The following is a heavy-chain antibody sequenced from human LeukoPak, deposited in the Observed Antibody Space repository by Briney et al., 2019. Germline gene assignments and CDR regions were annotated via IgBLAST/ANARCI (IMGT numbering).Heavy chain of an antibody. D-gene: IGHD2-15*01. Sequence: PGGSLRLSCAASGLTFSSSAMSWVRQAPGKGLEWVSAISNNGGYTYYADSVQGRFTISRDNSKSTLCLQMNSLRAEDTAVYYCAKQLGYRSDGSCYFPYWGQGTLSPSPQ. CDR1: GLTFSSSA. V-gene: IGHV3-23*01. J-gene: IGHJ4*02. CDR2: ISNNGGYT. CDR3: AKQLGYRSDGSCYFPY.